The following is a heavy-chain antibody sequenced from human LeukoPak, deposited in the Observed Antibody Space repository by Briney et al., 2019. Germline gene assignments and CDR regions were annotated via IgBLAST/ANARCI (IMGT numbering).Heavy chain of an antibody. CDR2: IIPIFGTA. CDR1: GGTFSSYA. Sequence: SVKVSCKASGGTFSSYAISWVRQAPGQGLEWMGGIIPIFGTANYAQKFQGRVTITADESTSTAYMGLSSLRSEDTAVYYCAGSTVTRLAEYFQHWGQGTLVTVSS. D-gene: IGHD4-17*01. CDR3: AGSTVTRLAEYFQH. V-gene: IGHV1-69*13. J-gene: IGHJ1*01.